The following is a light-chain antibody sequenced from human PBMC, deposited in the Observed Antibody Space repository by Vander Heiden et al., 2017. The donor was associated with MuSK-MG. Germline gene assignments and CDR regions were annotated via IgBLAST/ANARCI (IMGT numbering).Light chain of an antibody. CDR3: SSYSTTSTL. CDR1: RSDVGGYNY. CDR2: DVS. J-gene: IGLJ1*01. V-gene: IGLV2-14*03. Sequence: QSPLTQPASVSGSPAQSLTISCTGTRSDVGGYNYGSWYQQHPGKAPKVMIYDVSNRPSGVSNRFSGSKSGNTASLTISGLQAEDEADYYCSSYSTTSTLFGTGTKVTVL.